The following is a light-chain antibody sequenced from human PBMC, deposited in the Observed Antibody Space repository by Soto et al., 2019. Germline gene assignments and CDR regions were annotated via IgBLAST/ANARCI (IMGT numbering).Light chain of an antibody. J-gene: IGKJ1*01. CDR2: ATS. Sequence: DTQMTQSPSSLSASVGDRISITCRASQTVSTYLNWYQQKPGKAPTLLISATSTLQSGDPSRFSGSGSGTEFTLTITILQPEDFATYYCQQTYTTPRTCGQGTKVAIK. CDR3: QQTYTTPRT. CDR1: QTVSTY. V-gene: IGKV1-39*01.